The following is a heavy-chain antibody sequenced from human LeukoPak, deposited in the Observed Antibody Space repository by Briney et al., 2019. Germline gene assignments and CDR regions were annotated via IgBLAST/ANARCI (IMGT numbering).Heavy chain of an antibody. Sequence: SVKVSCKASVGTFSSYAISWVRQAPGQGLEWMGRIILILGIANYAQKFQGRVTITADKSTSTAYMELSSLRSEDTAVYYCARVDTYYYDSSGYSYWGQGTLVTVSS. J-gene: IGHJ4*02. CDR3: ARVDTYYYDSSGYSY. V-gene: IGHV1-69*04. CDR2: IILILGIA. CDR1: VGTFSSYA. D-gene: IGHD3-22*01.